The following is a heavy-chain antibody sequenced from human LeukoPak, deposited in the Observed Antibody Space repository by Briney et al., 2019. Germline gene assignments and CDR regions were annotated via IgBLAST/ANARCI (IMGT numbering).Heavy chain of an antibody. D-gene: IGHD1-14*01. CDR2: INPNSGGT. CDR1: GYTFTGYY. CDR3: ARKSLGSGGMDV. J-gene: IGHJ6*04. V-gene: IGHV1-2*04. Sequence: GTSVKVSCKASGYTFTGYYMHWVRQAPGQGLEWRGWINPNSGGTNYAQKFQGWVTMTRDTSISTAYMELSRLRSDDTAVYYCARKSLGSGGMDVWGKGTTVSVSS.